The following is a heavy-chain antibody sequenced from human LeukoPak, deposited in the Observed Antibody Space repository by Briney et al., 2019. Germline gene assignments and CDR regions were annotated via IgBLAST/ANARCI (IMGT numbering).Heavy chain of an antibody. CDR2: ISSTSNTI. CDR3: TRSRLVDY. Sequence: PGGSLRLSCAASGFTFSSYTMNWVRQAPGKGLEWVSSISSTSNTISYADSVEGRLTISRDNAKNSLYLHMNSLRDEDTAVYFCTRSRLVDYWGQGTLVTVSP. V-gene: IGHV3-48*02. J-gene: IGHJ4*02. CDR1: GFTFSSYT.